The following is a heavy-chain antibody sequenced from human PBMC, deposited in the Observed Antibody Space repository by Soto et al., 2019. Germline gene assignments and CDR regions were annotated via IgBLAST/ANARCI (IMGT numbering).Heavy chain of an antibody. CDR1: GFTVSSNY. CDR2: IYSGGST. D-gene: IGHD2-15*01. Sequence: GRSLRLSCAASGFTVSSNYMSWVRQAPGKGLEWVSVIYSGGSTYYADSVKGRFTISRDNSKNTLYLQMNSLRAEDTAVYYCARDFVVVVAATYYYYGMDVWGQGTTVTVSS. CDR3: ARDFVVVVAATYYYYGMDV. J-gene: IGHJ6*02. V-gene: IGHV3-53*01.